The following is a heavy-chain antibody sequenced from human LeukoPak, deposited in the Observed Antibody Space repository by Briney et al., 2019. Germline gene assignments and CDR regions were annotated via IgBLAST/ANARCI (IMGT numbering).Heavy chain of an antibody. D-gene: IGHD6-13*01. CDR1: GFTFSSYA. Sequence: GGSLRLSCAASGFTFSSYAMSWVRQAPGKGLEWVSAISGSGGSTYYADSVKGRFTISRDNSKNTLYLQMNSLRAEGTAVYYCAKDRYGSSCPGSDWGQGTLVTVSS. CDR3: AKDRYGSSCPGSD. CDR2: ISGSGGST. V-gene: IGHV3-23*01. J-gene: IGHJ4*02.